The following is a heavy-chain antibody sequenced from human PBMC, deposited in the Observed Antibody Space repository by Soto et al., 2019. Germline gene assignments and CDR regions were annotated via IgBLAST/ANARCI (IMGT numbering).Heavy chain of an antibody. D-gene: IGHD5-12*01. CDR1: GGSFTSNNW. CDR2: IYRTGTT. Sequence: SETLSLTCAVSGGSFTSNNWWTWVRQPPGQGLEWIGEIYRTGTTNYNPSLKRRVTISLDTAKNQFSLNVNSLTTADTAVYFCARGGNRYSNTASGVGGFDFWGQGTLVTVSS. V-gene: IGHV4-4*02. CDR3: ARGGNRYSNTASGVGGFDF. J-gene: IGHJ4*02.